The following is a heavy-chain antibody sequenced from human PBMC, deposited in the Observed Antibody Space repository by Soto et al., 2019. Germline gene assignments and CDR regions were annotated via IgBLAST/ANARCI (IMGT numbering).Heavy chain of an antibody. D-gene: IGHD5-12*01. CDR2: IYTSGGT. CDR1: GGSISSYY. J-gene: IGHJ6*02. Sequence: SETLSLTCTVSGGSISSYYWSWIRQPAGKGLEWIGRIYTSGGTNYNPSLKSRVTMSVDTSKNQFSLKLSSVTAADTAVYYCARVGPYEPDYYYYYGMDVWGQGTTVTVSS. CDR3: ARVGPYEPDYYYYYGMDV. V-gene: IGHV4-4*07.